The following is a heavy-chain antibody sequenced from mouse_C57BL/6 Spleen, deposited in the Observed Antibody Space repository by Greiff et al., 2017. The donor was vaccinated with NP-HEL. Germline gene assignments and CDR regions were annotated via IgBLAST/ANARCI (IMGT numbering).Heavy chain of an antibody. CDR1: GYTFTDYY. D-gene: IGHD2-4*01. CDR2: INPNNGGT. CDR3: ARGLYYDYGGWFAY. J-gene: IGHJ3*01. V-gene: IGHV1-26*01. Sequence: EVKLQESGPELVKPGASVKISCKASGYTFTDYYMNWVKQSHGKSLEWIGDINPNNGGTSYNQKFKGKATLTVDKSSSTAYMELRSLTSEDSAVYYCARGLYYDYGGWFAYWGQGTLVTVSA.